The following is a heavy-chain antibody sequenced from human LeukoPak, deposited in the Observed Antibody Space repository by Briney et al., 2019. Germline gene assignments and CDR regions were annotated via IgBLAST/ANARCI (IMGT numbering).Heavy chain of an antibody. CDR2: ISAYNGKT. CDR1: GYTFTSYG. Sequence: ASVKVSCKASGYTFTSYGISWVRQAPGQGLEWMGWISAYNGKTYYAQKLRGRVTMTTDTSTSTAYMELRSLRSADTAVYSCARQRALYYYDSSGYYDYWGQGTLVTVSS. J-gene: IGHJ4*02. V-gene: IGHV1-18*01. D-gene: IGHD3-22*01. CDR3: ARQRALYYYDSSGYYDY.